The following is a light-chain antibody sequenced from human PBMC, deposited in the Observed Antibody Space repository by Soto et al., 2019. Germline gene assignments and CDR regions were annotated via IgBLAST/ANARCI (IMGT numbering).Light chain of an antibody. CDR2: DAS. CDR1: QDISNY. CDR3: QKYNSAPLT. Sequence: DIQMTHSPPSLSSSVLDIFAITVQASQDISNYLNWYQQKPGKAPKLXIYDASNLETGVPSRFSGSGSGTDFTLTISSLQPEDVAAYYCQKYNSAPLTFGGGTKVDIK. J-gene: IGKJ4*01. V-gene: IGKV1-33*01.